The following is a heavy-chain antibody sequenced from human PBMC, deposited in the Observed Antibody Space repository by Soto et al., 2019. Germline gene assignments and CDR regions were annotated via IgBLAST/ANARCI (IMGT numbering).Heavy chain of an antibody. V-gene: IGHV3-33*01. CDR3: ASERPSASSRPLLFDP. J-gene: IGHJ5*02. CDR1: GFTFSSYG. CDR2: IWYDGSNK. Sequence: QVQLVESGGGVVQPGRSLRLSCAASGFTFSSYGMHWVRQAPGKGLEWVAVIWYDGSNKYYADSVKGRFTISRDNSKNTLYLQMHSLRAEDTAVYYCASERPSASSRPLLFDPWGQGTLVTVSS. D-gene: IGHD6-13*01.